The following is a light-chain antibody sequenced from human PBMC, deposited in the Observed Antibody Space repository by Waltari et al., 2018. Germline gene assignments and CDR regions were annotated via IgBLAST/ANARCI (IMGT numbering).Light chain of an antibody. CDR3: QQSYSTPVT. Sequence: DIQMTQSPSSLSASVGDRVTITCRASQTINSYLNWYQQKPGKAPNLLIYAASSLQSGVPSRFSGSGSGKDFTLTISSLQPEEFATYYCQQSYSTPVTFGQGTKVEIE. J-gene: IGKJ1*01. CDR2: AAS. CDR1: QTINSY. V-gene: IGKV1-39*01.